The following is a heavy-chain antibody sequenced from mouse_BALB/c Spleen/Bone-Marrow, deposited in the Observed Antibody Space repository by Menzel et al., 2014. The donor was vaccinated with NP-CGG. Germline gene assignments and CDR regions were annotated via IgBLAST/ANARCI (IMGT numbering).Heavy chain of an antibody. CDR1: GFTFNNYG. V-gene: IGHV5-9-2*01. J-gene: IGHJ3*01. Sequence: EVKLMESGGGLVKSGGSLKLSCAASGFTFNNYGMSWVRQTPEKRLEWVATISGGGSYTFYPDSVKGRFTISRDNAKNDLYLQLSSPRSEDTALYYCARHAYYDQTEVSFVYWGQGTLVTVSA. CDR3: ARHAYYDQTEVSFVY. D-gene: IGHD2-4*01. CDR2: ISGGGSYT.